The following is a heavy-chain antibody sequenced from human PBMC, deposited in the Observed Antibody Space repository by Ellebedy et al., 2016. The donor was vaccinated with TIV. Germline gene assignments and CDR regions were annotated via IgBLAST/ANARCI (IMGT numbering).Heavy chain of an antibody. CDR2: IKQDGSEK. Sequence: GESLKISXAASGFTFSSYWMSWVRQAPGKGLEWVANIKQDGSEKYYVDSVKGRFTISRDNAKNSLYLQMNSLRAEDTAVYYCAREEGDGYNWGQGTLVTVSS. V-gene: IGHV3-7*01. CDR1: GFTFSSYW. D-gene: IGHD5-24*01. CDR3: AREEGDGYN. J-gene: IGHJ4*02.